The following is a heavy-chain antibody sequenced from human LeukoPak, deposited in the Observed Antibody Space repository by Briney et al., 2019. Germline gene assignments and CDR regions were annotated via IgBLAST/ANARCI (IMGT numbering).Heavy chain of an antibody. V-gene: IGHV4-61*02. J-gene: IGHJ4*02. CDR3: ARAAGGYFDY. CDR2: IYTSGST. CDR1: GGSISSGSYY. D-gene: IGHD3-16*01. Sequence: SETLSLTCTVSGGSISSGSYYWSWIRQPAGKGLEWIGRIYTSGSTNYNPSLKSRVTISVDTSKNQFSLKLSSVTAADTAVYYCARAAGGYFDYWGQGTLVTVSS.